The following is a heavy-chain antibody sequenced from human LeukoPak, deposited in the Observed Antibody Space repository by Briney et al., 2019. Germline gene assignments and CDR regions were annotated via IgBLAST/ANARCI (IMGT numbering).Heavy chain of an antibody. V-gene: IGHV4-31*03. CDR2: IHYSGST. D-gene: IGHD2-8*01. CDR1: GGFTGSGNYY. J-gene: IGHJ4*03. Sequence: SETLSLTCTVSGGFTGSGNYYWSWIRQHPGKGLESIVYIHYSGSTYYNPSLKTRVTISMDTSKNQLSLKLQSVTAADTAVYYCARDKYCTSGVCYFDYWGQGTLVTVSS. CDR3: ARDKYCTSGVCYFDY.